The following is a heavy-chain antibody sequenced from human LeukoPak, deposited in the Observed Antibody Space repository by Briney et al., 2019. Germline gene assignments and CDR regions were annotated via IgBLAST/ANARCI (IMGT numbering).Heavy chain of an antibody. J-gene: IGHJ4*02. CDR1: GDSISSGDYY. V-gene: IGHV4-30-4*08. D-gene: IGHD2-15*01. CDR2: IYYSGST. Sequence: SETLSLTCTVSGDSISSGDYYWSWIRQPPGKGLEWIAYIYYSGSTYYNPSLKSRVTISVDTSKNQFSLKLSSVTAADTAVYYCARVRCSGGTCYLPYWGQGTLVTVSS. CDR3: ARVRCSGGTCYLPY.